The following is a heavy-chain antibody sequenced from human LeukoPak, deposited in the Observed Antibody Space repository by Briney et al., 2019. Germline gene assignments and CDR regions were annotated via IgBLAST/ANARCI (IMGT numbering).Heavy chain of an antibody. Sequence: SVKVSCKASGGTFSSYAISWVRQAPGQGLEWMGGIIPIFGTANYAQKFQGRVTITADKSISTAYLQWSSLKASDTAMYYCARRDALDYYDSSGYYYFASDIWGQGTMVTVSS. V-gene: IGHV1-69*06. CDR1: GGTFSSYA. J-gene: IGHJ3*02. CDR3: ARRDALDYYDSSGYYYFASDI. CDR2: IIPIFGTA. D-gene: IGHD3-22*01.